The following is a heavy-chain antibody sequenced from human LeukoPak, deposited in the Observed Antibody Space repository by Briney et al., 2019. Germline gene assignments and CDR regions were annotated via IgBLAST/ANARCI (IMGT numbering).Heavy chain of an antibody. Sequence: GGSLRLSCAASGFTFSSYGMHWVRQAPGKGLEWVAFIRYDGSNKYYADSVKGRFTISRDNSKNTLYLQMNSLRAEDTAVYYCAKDEVPGRAAATFFDYWGQGTLVTVSS. V-gene: IGHV3-30*02. CDR1: GFTFSSYG. D-gene: IGHD6-13*01. J-gene: IGHJ4*02. CDR2: IRYDGSNK. CDR3: AKDEVPGRAAATFFDY.